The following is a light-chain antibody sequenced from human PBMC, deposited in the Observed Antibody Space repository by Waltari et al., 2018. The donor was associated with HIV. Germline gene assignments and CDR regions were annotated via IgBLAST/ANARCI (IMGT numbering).Light chain of an antibody. CDR1: SNDVGGFNY. J-gene: IGLJ2*01. CDR3: CSYSSSGTVL. CDR2: DVS. Sequence: HSVLTQPASMSGSLGQSITISCLARSNDVGGFNYVSWYQQSPDKAPRLVIYDVSNRPSGVSGRFSGSKSGSAASLTISGLQPEDEADYYCCSYSSSGTVLFGGGTRLTVL. V-gene: IGLV2-14*03.